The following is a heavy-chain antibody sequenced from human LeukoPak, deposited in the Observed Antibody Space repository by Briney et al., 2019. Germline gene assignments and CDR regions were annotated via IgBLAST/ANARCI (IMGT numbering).Heavy chain of an antibody. CDR3: ARAARLRITLVRLIHAAFDM. V-gene: IGHV4-39*02. J-gene: IGHJ3*02. CDR1: GGSISSSSYY. Sequence: SETLSLTCTVSGGSISSSSYYWGWIRQPPGKGLEWSGSLYYAGNTFLNPTLDSRVTITVDKSKNQFSLKLRSATAADTAVSYCARAARLRITLVRLIHAAFDMWGQGTMVTVSS. D-gene: IGHD3-10*01. CDR2: LYYAGNT.